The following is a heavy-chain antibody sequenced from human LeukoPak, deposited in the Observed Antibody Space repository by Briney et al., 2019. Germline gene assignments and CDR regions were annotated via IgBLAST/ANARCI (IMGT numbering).Heavy chain of an antibody. Sequence: GGSLRLSCAASGFTFSSYGMHWVHQPPGKGLEWVAVISYDGSNKYYADSVKGRFTISRDNSKNTLYLQMNSLRAEDTAVYYCAKGRDYGSGSYYYYYYGTDVWGQGTTVTVSS. CDR1: GFTFSSYG. CDR2: ISYDGSNK. J-gene: IGHJ6*02. CDR3: AKGRDYGSGSYYYYYYGTDV. V-gene: IGHV3-30*18. D-gene: IGHD3-10*01.